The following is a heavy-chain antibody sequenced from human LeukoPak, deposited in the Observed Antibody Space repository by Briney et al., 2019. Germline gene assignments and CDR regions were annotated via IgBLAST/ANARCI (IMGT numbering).Heavy chain of an antibody. Sequence: GGSLRLSCAASGFTFSDHYMDWVRQAPGEGLEWVGRTRNKANSYTTEYAAPVKGRFTISRDDSENSLYLQMNSLKTEDTAVYYCARAYERPYYFDYWGQGTLVTVSS. V-gene: IGHV3-72*01. CDR1: GFTFSDHY. CDR2: TRNKANSYTT. CDR3: ARAYERPYYFDY. D-gene: IGHD3-22*01. J-gene: IGHJ4*02.